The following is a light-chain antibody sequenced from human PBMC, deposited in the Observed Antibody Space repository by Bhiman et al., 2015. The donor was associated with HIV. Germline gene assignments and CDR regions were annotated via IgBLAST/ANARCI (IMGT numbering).Light chain of an antibody. CDR3: SSYTSSTTPYV. Sequence: QSALTQPASVSGSPGQSITISCTGTSSDVGGYNYVSWYQQYPGKAPKLMIYDVSERPSEVSNRFSGAKSGNTASLTISGLQAEDEADYYCSSYTSSTTPYVFGTGTKVTVL. CDR2: DVS. V-gene: IGLV2-14*03. J-gene: IGLJ1*01. CDR1: SSDVGGYNY.